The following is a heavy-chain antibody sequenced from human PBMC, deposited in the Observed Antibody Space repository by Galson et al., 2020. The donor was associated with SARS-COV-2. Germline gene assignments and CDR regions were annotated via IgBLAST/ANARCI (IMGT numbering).Heavy chain of an antibody. D-gene: IGHD2-15*01. V-gene: IGHV3-15*01. CDR1: GFTFSKAW. J-gene: IGHJ4*02. Sequence: GESLKIYCAASGFTFSKAWMSWVRQAPGKGLEWVGRIKRKTDGGTTDYAAHVKGRFTISRDDSKNTLYLQMNSLKTEDTAVYYCSTGADCSGCTCYSKGAGCSGGTRYSLGSWGQGTLVTVSS. CDR3: STGADCSGCTCYSKGAGCSGGTRYSLGS. CDR2: IKRKTDGGTT.